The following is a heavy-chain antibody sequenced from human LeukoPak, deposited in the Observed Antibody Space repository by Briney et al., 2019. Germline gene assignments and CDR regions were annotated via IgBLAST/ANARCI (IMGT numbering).Heavy chain of an antibody. CDR1: GGSITSTNYY. Sequence: PSETLSLTCTVSGGSITSTNYYWGWTRQPPGKGLEWIGSIYYSGSTYYNPSLRSRVTISVDTSKNQFSLRLSSVTAADTAVYYCARSLSNWNYPTWLDPWGQGTLVTVSS. CDR3: ARSLSNWNYPTWLDP. CDR2: IYYSGST. D-gene: IGHD1-7*01. J-gene: IGHJ5*02. V-gene: IGHV4-39*01.